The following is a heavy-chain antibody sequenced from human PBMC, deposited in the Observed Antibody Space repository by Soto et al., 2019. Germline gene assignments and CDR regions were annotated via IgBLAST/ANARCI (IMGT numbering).Heavy chain of an antibody. V-gene: IGHV3-48*03. CDR2: ISSSGSTI. D-gene: IGHD5-12*01. CDR3: ARDSVPPLRAFDI. CDR1: GFTFSSYE. J-gene: IGHJ3*02. Sequence: GGSLRLSCAASGFTFSSYEMNWVRQAPGKGLEWVSYISSSGSTIYYADSVKGRFTISRDNAKNSLYLQMNSLRAEDTAVYYCARDSVPPLRAFDIWGQGTMVTVSS.